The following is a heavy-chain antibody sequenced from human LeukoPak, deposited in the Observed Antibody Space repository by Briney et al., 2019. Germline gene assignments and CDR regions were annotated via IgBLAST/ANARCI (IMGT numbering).Heavy chain of an antibody. V-gene: IGHV4-34*01. CDR1: GGSFSGYY. J-gene: IGHJ4*02. CDR2: INHSGST. D-gene: IGHD5-12*01. Sequence: SETLSLTCAVYGGSFSGYYWSWIRQPPGKGLEWIGEINHSGSTNYNPSLKGRVTISVDTSKNQFSLKLSSVTAADTAVYYCARGRIVATKYYFDYWGQGILVTVSS. CDR3: ARGRIVATKYYFDY.